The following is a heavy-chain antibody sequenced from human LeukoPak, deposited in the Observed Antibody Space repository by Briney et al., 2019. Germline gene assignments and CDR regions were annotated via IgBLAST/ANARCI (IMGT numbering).Heavy chain of an antibody. CDR2: ISTGGST. CDR1: GGSVSNYY. J-gene: IGHJ5*02. V-gene: IGHV4-4*07. D-gene: IGHD2-8*01. Sequence: KPSETLSLTCTVSGGSVSNYYWSWIRQPAGKGLEWIGRISTGGSTNYNSSLKSRVTMSVDTSKNQFSLKLSSVTAADTAVYYCARTIGLMVYAGMLDWFDPWGQGTLVTVSS. CDR3: ARTIGLMVYAGMLDWFDP.